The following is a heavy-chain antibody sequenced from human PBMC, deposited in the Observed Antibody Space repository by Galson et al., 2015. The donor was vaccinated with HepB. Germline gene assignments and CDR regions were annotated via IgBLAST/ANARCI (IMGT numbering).Heavy chain of an antibody. D-gene: IGHD6-19*01. CDR1: GYTLTELS. CDR2: FDPEDGET. Sequence: SVKVSCKVSGYTLTELSMHWVRQAPGKGLEWMGGFDPEDGETIYAQKFQGRVTMTEDTSTDTAYMELSSLRSEDTAVYYCATLAYSSGWSPTYYFDYWGQGTLVTVSS. J-gene: IGHJ4*02. V-gene: IGHV1-24*01. CDR3: ATLAYSSGWSPTYYFDY.